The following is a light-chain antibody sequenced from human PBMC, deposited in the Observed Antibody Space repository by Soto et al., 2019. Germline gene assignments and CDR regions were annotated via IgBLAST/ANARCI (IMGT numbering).Light chain of an antibody. CDR3: QQYNNWPRT. Sequence: EIVMTQSPGTLSVSPGERATLSCRASQSVSGNLAWYQQKPGQAPRLLIYGASTRATGIPARFSGSGSGTEFTLTISSLQSEGFSDEYCQQYNNWPRTFGQGTKVDIK. CDR1: QSVSGN. CDR2: GAS. V-gene: IGKV3-15*01. J-gene: IGKJ1*01.